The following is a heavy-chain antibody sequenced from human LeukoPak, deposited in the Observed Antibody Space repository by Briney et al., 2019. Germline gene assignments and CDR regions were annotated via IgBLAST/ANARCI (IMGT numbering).Heavy chain of an antibody. Sequence: ASVKVSCKAPGYTFTSYGISWMRQAPGQGLEWMGWISAYNGNTNYAQKLQGRVTMTTDTSTSTAYMELRSLRSDDTAVYYCAREIYGDRYFDYWGQGTLVTVSS. CDR3: AREIYGDRYFDY. CDR2: ISAYNGNT. J-gene: IGHJ4*02. V-gene: IGHV1-18*01. CDR1: GYTFTSYG. D-gene: IGHD4-17*01.